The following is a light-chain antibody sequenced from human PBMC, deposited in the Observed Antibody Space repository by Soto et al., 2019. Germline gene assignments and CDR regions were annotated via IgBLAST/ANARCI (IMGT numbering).Light chain of an antibody. CDR1: TTDVGGYDL. V-gene: IGLV2-8*01. CDR3: CSYTVGDTVV. J-gene: IGLJ2*01. CDR2: EVT. Sequence: QAVVTQPPSASGSPGQSVTISCTGTTTDVGGYDLVSWYQQHPGKAPKVIIYEVTKRPSGVPDRFFGSKSGSTASLTVSGLQAEDEAVYYCCSYTVGDTVVFGGGTKLTVL.